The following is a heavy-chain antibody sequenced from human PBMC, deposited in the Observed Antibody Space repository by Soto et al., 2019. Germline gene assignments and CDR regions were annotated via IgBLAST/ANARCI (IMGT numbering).Heavy chain of an antibody. Sequence: EVQLLESGGGLVQPGESLKLSCAASGFTFGIYAMTWVRQAPGKGLEWVSYISSSGSTIYYADSVKGRFTISRDNAKNSLYLQMNSRRAEDTAVYYCARASVGAEYYYYYYGMDVWGQGTTVTVSS. CDR2: ISSSGSTI. J-gene: IGHJ6*02. CDR3: ARASVGAEYYYYYYGMDV. D-gene: IGHD1-26*01. CDR1: GFTFGIYA. V-gene: IGHV3-48*04.